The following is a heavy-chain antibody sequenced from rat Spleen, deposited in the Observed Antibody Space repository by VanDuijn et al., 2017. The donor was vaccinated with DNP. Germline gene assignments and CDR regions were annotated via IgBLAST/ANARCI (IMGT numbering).Heavy chain of an antibody. D-gene: IGHD1-4*01. CDR3: ARHVLPLRVWDY. V-gene: IGHV5-22*01. J-gene: IGHJ2*01. Sequence: EVQLVESGGGLVQPGGSLKLSCAASGFSVSDYYMAWVRQAPTRGLEWVAYISYDGGSTYSGDSVKGRFTISRDDANNFLYLQMNSLRSEDMATYYCARHVLPLRVWDYWGQGVMVTVSS. CDR2: ISYDGGST. CDR1: GFSVSDYY.